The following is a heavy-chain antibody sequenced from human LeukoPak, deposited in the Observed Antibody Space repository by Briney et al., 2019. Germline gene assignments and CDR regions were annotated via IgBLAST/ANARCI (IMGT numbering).Heavy chain of an antibody. D-gene: IGHD1-26*01. CDR1: GFTFSSYW. V-gene: IGHV3-7*01. Sequence: GGSLRLSCAASGFTFSSYWMGWVRQAPGKRLEWVANMNIDGSEKYYADSAKGRFTISRDNARNSVYLQMDSLRVEDTAVYYCARDPVEWELLLDYWGQGTLVTVSS. CDR3: ARDPVEWELLLDY. CDR2: MNIDGSEK. J-gene: IGHJ4*02.